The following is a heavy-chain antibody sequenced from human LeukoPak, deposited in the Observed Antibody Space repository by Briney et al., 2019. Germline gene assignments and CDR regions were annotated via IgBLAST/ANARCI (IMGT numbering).Heavy chain of an antibody. Sequence: PGGSLRLSCTASGFTFGGYAMSWFRQAPGKGLEWVGVIRSEAYGGTTEYAASVKGRFTISRDDSKSIAYLQMNSLTTEDTAVYYCTNSGSYPHTAAFDIWGQGTMVTVSS. V-gene: IGHV3-49*03. CDR1: GFTFGGYA. CDR3: TNSGSYPHTAAFDI. CDR2: IRSEAYGGTT. D-gene: IGHD1-26*01. J-gene: IGHJ3*02.